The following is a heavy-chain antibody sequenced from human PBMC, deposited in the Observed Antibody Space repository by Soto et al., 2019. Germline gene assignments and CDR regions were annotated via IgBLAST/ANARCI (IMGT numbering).Heavy chain of an antibody. Sequence: GGSLRLSCAASGFTFSTYAMAWVRQAPGKGLEWVSGVSASGATTYYADSVKGRFNVSRDNSKNTLYLQMNSLRVEDTAVYHCAKLRYFDWSAYNWFEYWGKVIRVTVSS. J-gene: IGHJ5*01. CDR1: GFTFSTYA. V-gene: IGHV3-23*01. D-gene: IGHD3-9*01. CDR2: VSASGATT. CDR3: AKLRYFDWSAYNWFEY.